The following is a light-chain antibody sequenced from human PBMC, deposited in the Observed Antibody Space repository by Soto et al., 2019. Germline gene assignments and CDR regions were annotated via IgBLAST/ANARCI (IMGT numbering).Light chain of an antibody. CDR2: RAS. V-gene: IGKV3-15*01. J-gene: IGKJ5*01. CDR3: QQYNEWPIT. Sequence: SPATLSVSPGERATLSCRASQSVGSLLAWYQQKPGQAPRLLIYRASSRATGISGSFSGSGSGTEFTLTITSLQSEDFAVYYCQQYNEWPITFGQGTRLEIK. CDR1: QSVGSL.